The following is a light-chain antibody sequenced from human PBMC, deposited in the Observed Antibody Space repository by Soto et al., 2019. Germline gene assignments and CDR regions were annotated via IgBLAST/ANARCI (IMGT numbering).Light chain of an antibody. Sequence: EIVLTQSPGTLSLSPGERATLSCRASQSVSSNYLAWYRQKPGQAPRLLIYDASNRATGIPDRFSGSGSGTDFTLTISRLEPEDFAVYYCQQYGSSPGYTFGQGTKLEIK. CDR3: QQYGSSPGYT. CDR2: DAS. V-gene: IGKV3-20*01. CDR1: QSVSSNY. J-gene: IGKJ2*01.